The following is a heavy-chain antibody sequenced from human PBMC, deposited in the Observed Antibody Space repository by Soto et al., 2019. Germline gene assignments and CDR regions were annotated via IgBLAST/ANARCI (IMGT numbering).Heavy chain of an antibody. Sequence: QITLNESGPTLVKPTQTLTLTCTFSGFSHGTYGVGVGWIRQPPGKALEWLALIYWDDDKRYSPSLKSRLTITKDTSKRQVFLTLTNMDPVDTATYYCAHRGGGIVDWYFDLWGRGTPVIVSS. CDR2: IYWDDDK. J-gene: IGHJ2*01. CDR1: GFSHGTYGVG. V-gene: IGHV2-5*02. CDR3: AHRGGGIVDWYFDL. D-gene: IGHD1-26*01.